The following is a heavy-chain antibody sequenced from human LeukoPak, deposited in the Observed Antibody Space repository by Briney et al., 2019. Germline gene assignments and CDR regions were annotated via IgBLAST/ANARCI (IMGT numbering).Heavy chain of an antibody. CDR3: ARFGVDYDMDV. V-gene: IGHV4-59*11. Sequence: SETLSLTCTVSGGSISGHYWTWTRQPPGKGLEWIGQIHYSGRPDYNPSLKSRVTISVDTSKNQLSLKVTSVTGADTAVYYCARFGVDYDMDVWGQGTTVTVSS. CDR2: IHYSGRP. J-gene: IGHJ6*02. CDR1: GGSISGHY. D-gene: IGHD3-16*01.